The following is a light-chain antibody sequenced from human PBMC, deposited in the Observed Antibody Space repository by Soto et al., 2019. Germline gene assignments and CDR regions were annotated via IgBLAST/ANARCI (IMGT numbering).Light chain of an antibody. CDR2: GAS. CDR1: QTVFNRY. J-gene: IGKJ4*01. Sequence: EIVLTQSPGTLSLSPGESATLSCRASQTVFNRYLAWYQQKPGQAPKLLIYGASGRAAGIPDRFSGSGSGTDFILTISRLVPEDFAVYYCQQYGNSPLTFGGGTMVDIK. V-gene: IGKV3-20*01. CDR3: QQYGNSPLT.